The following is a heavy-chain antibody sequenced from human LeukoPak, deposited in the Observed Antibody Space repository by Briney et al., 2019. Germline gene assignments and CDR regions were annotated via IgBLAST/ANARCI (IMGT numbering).Heavy chain of an antibody. CDR1: GYTFTSYY. J-gene: IGHJ4*02. Sequence: GASVKVSCKASGYTFTSYYMHWVRQAPGQGLEWMGIINPSGGSTSYAQKFQGRVTMTRDTSTSTVYMELSSLRSEDTAVYYCARVSGKDCGYCSGGSLRGLYYFDYWGQGTLVTVSS. D-gene: IGHD2-15*01. V-gene: IGHV1-46*01. CDR3: ARVSGKDCGYCSGGSLRGLYYFDY. CDR2: INPSGGST.